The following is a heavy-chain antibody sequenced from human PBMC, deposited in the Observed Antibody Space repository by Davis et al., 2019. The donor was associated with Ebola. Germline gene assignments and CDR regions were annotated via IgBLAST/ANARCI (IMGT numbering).Heavy chain of an antibody. D-gene: IGHD6-19*01. CDR1: GFTFTNYW. CDR3: ARRRGFSSGWYVDY. Sequence: KVSCKGSGFTFTNYWIGWVRQMPGKGLEWMRIIYVGDSDTRYSPSFEGQVTISVDKSISTAYLQWNRLKASDTAMYYCARRRGFSSGWYVDYWGQGTLVTVSS. CDR2: IYVGDSDT. J-gene: IGHJ4*02. V-gene: IGHV5-51*01.